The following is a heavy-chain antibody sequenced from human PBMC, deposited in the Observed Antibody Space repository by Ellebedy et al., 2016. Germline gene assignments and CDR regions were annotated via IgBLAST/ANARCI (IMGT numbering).Heavy chain of an antibody. D-gene: IGHD3-10*01. Sequence: ASVKVSXXASGYTFTTFSITWVRQAPGQGLEWMGFVNTFSGNTKFAQKFQGRASMTTDSSTHTAYMDLRSLRSDDTAMYYCAKTSGWGYGENWGQGTLVTVSS. CDR3: AKTSGWGYGEN. J-gene: IGHJ4*02. V-gene: IGHV1-18*04. CDR2: VNTFSGNT. CDR1: GYTFTTFS.